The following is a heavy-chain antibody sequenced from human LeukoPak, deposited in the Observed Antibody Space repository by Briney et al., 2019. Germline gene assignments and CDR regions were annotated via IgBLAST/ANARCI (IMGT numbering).Heavy chain of an antibody. Sequence: PGGSLRLSCLASGFTFSGYSMLWVRQPPGKGLEWAACIGGSGNDKHYIDSVKGRFTISRDNGKNSLFLQMNSLTAEDTAVYYCVRADGSSGSSEYFQHWGQGTLVTVSS. D-gene: IGHD5-12*01. CDR3: VRADGSSGSSEYFQH. V-gene: IGHV3-21*01. CDR2: IGGSGNDK. CDR1: GFTFSGYS. J-gene: IGHJ1*01.